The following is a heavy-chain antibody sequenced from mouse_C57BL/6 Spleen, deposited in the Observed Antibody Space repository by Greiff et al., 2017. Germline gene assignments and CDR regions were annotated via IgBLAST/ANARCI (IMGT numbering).Heavy chain of an antibody. J-gene: IGHJ3*01. CDR2: IYPYDSET. CDR1: GYTFTSYW. D-gene: IGHD3-2*02. Sequence: QVQLQQPGAELVRPGSSVKLSCKASGYTFTSYWMDWVKQRPGQGLEWIGNIYPYDSETHYNQKFKDKATMTVDKSSSTAYMQLSSRTSEDSAVYYFATPIAQGTGFAYWGQGTMVTVSA. V-gene: IGHV1-61*01. CDR3: ATPIAQGTGFAY.